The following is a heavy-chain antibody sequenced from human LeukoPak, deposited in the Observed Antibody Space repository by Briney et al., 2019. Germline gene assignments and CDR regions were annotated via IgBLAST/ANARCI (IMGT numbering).Heavy chain of an antibody. J-gene: IGHJ4*02. CDR1: GFTFSSYW. D-gene: IGHD3/OR15-3a*01. V-gene: IGHV3-7*01. Sequence: PGGSLRLSCAASGFTFSSYWMNWVRQAPGKELEWVANIKQDGSEKHYVDSVKGRFTISRDNAMNSLYLQMNSLRAEDTAIYYCATSRTLDYWGQGTLLTVSS. CDR3: ATSRTLDY. CDR2: IKQDGSEK.